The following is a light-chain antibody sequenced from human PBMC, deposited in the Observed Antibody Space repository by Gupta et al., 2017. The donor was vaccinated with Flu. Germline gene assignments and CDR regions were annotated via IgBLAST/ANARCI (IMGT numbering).Light chain of an antibody. J-gene: IGKJ5*01. V-gene: IGKV3-11*01. CDR1: QSVSRS. CDR3: QQRTDGPPLFP. CDR2: DAS. Sequence: EIVLTQSPATLSLSPGERATLSCRASQSVSRSLAWYQQKPDQAPRRLIYDASNRAKGITARFSGSGAGTDFNLTISSREPEDFAVYYCQQRTDGPPLFPFGQGTRLEIK.